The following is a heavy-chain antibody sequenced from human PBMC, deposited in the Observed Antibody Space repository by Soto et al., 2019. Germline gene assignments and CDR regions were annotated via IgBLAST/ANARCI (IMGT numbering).Heavy chain of an antibody. Sequence: REAVKSSGKGCGGSVSSYWSAWVRQMPGKGLEWIGIIYPGDSDTRYSPSFQGQVTISADTSISTAYLQWSSLKASDTAMYYCAKSGYSGYGFDSWGQGTLVTVS. CDR2: IYPGDSDT. D-gene: IGHD5-12*01. V-gene: IGHV5-51*01. CDR1: GGSVSSYW. CDR3: AKSGYSGYGFDS. J-gene: IGHJ4*02.